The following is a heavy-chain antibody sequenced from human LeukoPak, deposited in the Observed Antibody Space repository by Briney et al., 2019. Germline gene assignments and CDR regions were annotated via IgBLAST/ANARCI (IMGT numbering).Heavy chain of an antibody. CDR1: GFTFSTYA. D-gene: IGHD1-26*01. V-gene: IGHV3-23*01. CDR2: ISGSGGTT. CDR3: AKGKSGIFDAFDI. Sequence: GGSLRLSCAASGFTFSTYAMSWVRQAPGKGLEWVSAISGSGGTTYYADSVKGRFTISRDNSKNTLYLQMKSLRAEDTAIYYCAKGKSGIFDAFDIWGQGTMVTVSS. J-gene: IGHJ3*02.